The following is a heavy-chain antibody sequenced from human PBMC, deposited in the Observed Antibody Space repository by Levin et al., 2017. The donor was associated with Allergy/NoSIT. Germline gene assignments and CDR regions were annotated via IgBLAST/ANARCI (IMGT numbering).Heavy chain of an antibody. CDR2: IHSTRGT. V-gene: IGHV4-59*08. D-gene: IGHD6-19*01. Sequence: SSETLSLTCAVSGDSISDTYWSWLRQSPGQALEWIGYIHSTRGTNYSPSLKSRVTISIDASKNEFSLRLRSLTAADTAVYFCARGAGWWNYWGQGTLVTVSS. J-gene: IGHJ4*02. CDR1: GDSISDTY. CDR3: ARGAGWWNY.